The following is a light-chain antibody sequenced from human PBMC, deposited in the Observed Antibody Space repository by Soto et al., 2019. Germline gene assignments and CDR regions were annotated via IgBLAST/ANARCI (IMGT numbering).Light chain of an antibody. CDR2: AAS. CDR1: QDISNS. CDR3: QQADSFPLT. V-gene: IGKV1D-12*01. J-gene: IGKJ4*01. Sequence: DIQMTQSPSSVSASVGDRVTITCRASQDISNSLAWYQQKPGKAPKLLIYAASSLQSGVLSRFSGSGSGTDFTLTISSLQPEDFATYYCQQADSFPLTFGGGTKVEIK.